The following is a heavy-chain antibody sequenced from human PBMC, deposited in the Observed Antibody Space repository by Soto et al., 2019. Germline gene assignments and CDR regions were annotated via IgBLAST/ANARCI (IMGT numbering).Heavy chain of an antibody. J-gene: IGHJ5*02. CDR2: IIPIIGII. D-gene: IGHD4-4*01. CDR1: GGTFSTYT. Sequence: QVQLVQSGAEVKKPGSSVKVSCKASGGTFSTYTITWVRQAPGQGLELMGRIIPIIGIINYAQQFQGRVTISADKFTGTAYMELTGLRSDDTAVYYCAGDPDSHYNDSHASSYPWGQGTLVTVSS. V-gene: IGHV1-69*08. CDR3: AGDPDSHYNDSHASSYP.